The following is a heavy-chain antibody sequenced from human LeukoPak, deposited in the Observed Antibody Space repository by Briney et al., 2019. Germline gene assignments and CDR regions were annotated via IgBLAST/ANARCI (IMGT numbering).Heavy chain of an antibody. Sequence: ASVKVSCKASGYTFTGYYMHWVRQAPGQGLEWMGWINPNSGGTNYAQKFQGRVTMTRDTSISTAYMELSSLRSEDTAVYYCARVRGYSSGCFDYWGQGTLVTVSS. CDR1: GYTFTGYY. D-gene: IGHD6-19*01. V-gene: IGHV1-2*02. CDR3: ARVRGYSSGCFDY. J-gene: IGHJ4*02. CDR2: INPNSGGT.